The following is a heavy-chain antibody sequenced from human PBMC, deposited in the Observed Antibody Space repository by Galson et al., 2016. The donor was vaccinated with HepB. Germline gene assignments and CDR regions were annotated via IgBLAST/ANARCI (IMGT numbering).Heavy chain of an antibody. CDR2: NKSEGGDT. CDR3: ARSTRGYHD. Sequence: TLRLPCTASGFTFRSYCMHGVRQAPGKGLVWVSRNKSEGGDTIYADPVKGRFTISRDNAKKTLYLQMNSLRAEDTAVYYCARSTRGYHDWGQGTLVTVSS. D-gene: IGHD3-22*01. CDR1: GFTFRSYC. J-gene: IGHJ4*02. V-gene: IGHV3-74*01.